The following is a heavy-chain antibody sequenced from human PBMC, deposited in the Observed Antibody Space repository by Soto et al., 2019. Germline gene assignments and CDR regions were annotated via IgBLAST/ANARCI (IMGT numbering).Heavy chain of an antibody. CDR1: GGTFSGYV. D-gene: IGHD3-10*02. J-gene: IGHJ4*02. CDR2: FVPLFGTT. Sequence: QLVQSGSEVKKPGSSVKVSCQASGGTFSGYVVTWVRQAPGQGREWMGEFVPLFGTTNYARRFSGRITTTAEESMRTAYMELRNLRSDDTAVYYCALHGLGVSSPPYVNNWGRGTLVTVSS. V-gene: IGHV1-69*01. CDR3: ALHGLGVSSPPYVNN.